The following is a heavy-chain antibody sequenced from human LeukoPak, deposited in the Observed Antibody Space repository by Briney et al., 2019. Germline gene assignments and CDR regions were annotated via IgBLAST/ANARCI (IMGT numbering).Heavy chain of an antibody. CDR3: ARTMGVPVAMGGFDY. V-gene: IGHV5-51*01. CDR2: IYPGDSDT. J-gene: IGHJ4*02. CDR1: GYSFTSYW. Sequence: GESLKISCKGSGYSFTSYWIGWVRQMPGEGREWMGIIYPGDSDTRYSPSFQGQVTISADKSISTAYLQWSSLKASDTAMYYCARTMGVPVAMGGFDYWGQGNLVTVSS. D-gene: IGHD2-2*01.